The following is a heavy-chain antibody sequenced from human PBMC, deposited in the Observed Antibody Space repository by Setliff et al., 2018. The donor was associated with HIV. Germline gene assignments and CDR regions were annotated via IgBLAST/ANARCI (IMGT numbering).Heavy chain of an antibody. V-gene: IGHV1-69*05. CDR1: GGTFSSYA. CDR2: IIPIFGTA. D-gene: IGHD4-17*01. Sequence: SVKVSCKASGGTFSSYAISWVRQAPGQGLEWMGGIIPIFGTANYAQKFQGRVTITTDESTSTAYMELSSLRSEDTALYYCATTGDSDAFDIWGQGTMVTVSS. J-gene: IGHJ3*02. CDR3: ATTGDSDAFDI.